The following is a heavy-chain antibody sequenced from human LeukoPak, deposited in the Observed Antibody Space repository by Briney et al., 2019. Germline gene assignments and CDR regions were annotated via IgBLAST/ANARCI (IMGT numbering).Heavy chain of an antibody. V-gene: IGHV3-23*01. D-gene: IGHD6-13*01. CDR3: AKVLVPPGAAGTRGHAFDI. CDR1: GFTFSSYA. Sequence: HPGGSLRLSCAASGFTFSSYAMSWVRQAPGKGLEWVSGISGSGGSTYYADSVKGRFTISRDNSRSALYLQMNSLRAEDTAVYYCAKVLVPPGAAGTRGHAFDIWGQGTMVTVSS. CDR2: ISGSGGST. J-gene: IGHJ3*02.